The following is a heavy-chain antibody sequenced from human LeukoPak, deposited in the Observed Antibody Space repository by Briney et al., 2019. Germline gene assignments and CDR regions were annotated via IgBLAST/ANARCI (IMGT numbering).Heavy chain of an antibody. CDR3: ARDGMGSYDY. CDR1: GFTFSSYS. Sequence: GGSLRLSCAASGFTFSSYSMNWVRQAPGKGLEWVSSISSNGRYIYYADSVKGRHTISRDNAKNSVYLQMNSLRAEDTAVYYCARDGMGSYDYWGQGTLVTVSS. D-gene: IGHD3-10*01. V-gene: IGHV3-21*01. CDR2: ISSNGRYI. J-gene: IGHJ4*02.